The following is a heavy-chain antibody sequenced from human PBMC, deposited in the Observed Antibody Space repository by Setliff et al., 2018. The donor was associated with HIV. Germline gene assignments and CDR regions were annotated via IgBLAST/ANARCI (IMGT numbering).Heavy chain of an antibody. Sequence: SETLSLTCAVSGVSITSNNWWTWIRQPPGKGLEWIGSIYYSGSTYYNSSLKSRVTISVDTSKNQFSLKLSSVTATDTAVYYCARHAIVDTAGRGFDYWGQGTLVTVSS. CDR1: GVSITSNNW. CDR2: IYYSGST. D-gene: IGHD5-18*01. J-gene: IGHJ4*02. V-gene: IGHV4-39*01. CDR3: ARHAIVDTAGRGFDY.